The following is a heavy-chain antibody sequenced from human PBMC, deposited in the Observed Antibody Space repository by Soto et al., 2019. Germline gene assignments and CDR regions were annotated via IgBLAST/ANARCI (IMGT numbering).Heavy chain of an antibody. CDR3: AKGRGGSGSLTPRVDL. D-gene: IGHD3-10*01. Sequence: EVQLLESGGGLVQPGGSLRLSCAASGFTFNNYAMTWVRQAPGTGLDWVSAISGGGDTTSYADSVKGRFTVSRDGSKNTLYLQMSSLRADDTALYYCAKGRGGSGSLTPRVDLWSQGTLVTVSA. CDR2: ISGGGDTT. J-gene: IGHJ4*02. V-gene: IGHV3-23*01. CDR1: GFTFNNYA.